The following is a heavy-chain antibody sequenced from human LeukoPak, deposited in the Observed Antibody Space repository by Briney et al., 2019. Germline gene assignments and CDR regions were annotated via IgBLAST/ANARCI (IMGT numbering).Heavy chain of an antibody. V-gene: IGHV1-69*13. D-gene: IGHD1-7*01. Sequence: SVKVSCKASGGTFSSYAISWVRQAPGQGLEWMGGIIPIFGTANYAQKFQGRVTITADESTSTAYMELSSLRSEDTAVYYCAKDRYNWNYAGSPYVDYYYYMDVWGKGTTVTVSS. J-gene: IGHJ6*03. CDR1: GGTFSSYA. CDR2: IIPIFGTA. CDR3: AKDRYNWNYAGSPYVDYYYYMDV.